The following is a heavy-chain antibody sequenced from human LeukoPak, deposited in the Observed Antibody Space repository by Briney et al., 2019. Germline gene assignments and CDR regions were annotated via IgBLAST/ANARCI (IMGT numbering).Heavy chain of an antibody. Sequence: SETLSLTCAVSGYSISSGYYWGWIRQPPGKGLEWIGSIYHSGSTYYNPSLKSRVTISVDTSKNQFSLKLSSVTAADTAVYYCARGKYSSSSWYFDLWGRGTLVTVSS. J-gene: IGHJ2*01. CDR2: IYHSGST. D-gene: IGHD6-6*01. CDR1: GYSISSGYY. V-gene: IGHV4-38-2*01. CDR3: ARGKYSSSSWYFDL.